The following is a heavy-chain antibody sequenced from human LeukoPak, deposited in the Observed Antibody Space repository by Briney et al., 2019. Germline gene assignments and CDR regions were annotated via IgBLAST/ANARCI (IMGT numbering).Heavy chain of an antibody. CDR3: ATGNYHGFDI. Sequence: GGSLRLSCAASGFTFSSYWMHWVRQAPGKGLVWVSCLNNDGSSIRYADSVRGRFTISRDNAKNTLYLQTNSLRAEDTAVYYCATGNYHGFDIWGQGTMVTVSS. J-gene: IGHJ3*02. CDR2: LNNDGSSI. CDR1: GFTFSSYW. V-gene: IGHV3-74*01. D-gene: IGHD3-16*02.